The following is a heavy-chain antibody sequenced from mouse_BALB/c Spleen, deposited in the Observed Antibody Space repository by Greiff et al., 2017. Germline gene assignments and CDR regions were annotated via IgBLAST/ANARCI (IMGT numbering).Heavy chain of an antibody. D-gene: IGHD1-1*01. CDR2: INPSNGGT. CDR1: GYTFTSYY. Sequence: SGAELVKPGASVKLSCKASGYTFTSYYMYWVKQRPGQGLEWIGEINPSNGGTNFNEKFKSKATLTVDKSSSTAYMQLSSLTSEDSAVYYCTRWGYGSSWYFDVWGAGTTVTVSS. V-gene: IGHV1S81*02. J-gene: IGHJ1*01. CDR3: TRWGYGSSWYFDV.